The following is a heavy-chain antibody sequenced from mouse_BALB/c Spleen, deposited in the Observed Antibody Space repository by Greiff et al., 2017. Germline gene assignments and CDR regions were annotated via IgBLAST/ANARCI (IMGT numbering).Heavy chain of an antibody. CDR3: ARDRGGYYYGSSDYYAMDY. CDR2: IRNKANGYTT. J-gene: IGHJ4*01. V-gene: IGHV7-3*02. CDR1: GFTFTDYY. Sequence: EVQRVESGGGLVQPGGSLRLSCATSGFTFTDYYMSWVRQPPGKALEWLGFIRNKANGYTTEYSASVKGRFTISRDNSQSILYLQMNTLRAEDSATYYCARDRGGYYYGSSDYYAMDYWGQGTSVTVSS. D-gene: IGHD1-1*01.